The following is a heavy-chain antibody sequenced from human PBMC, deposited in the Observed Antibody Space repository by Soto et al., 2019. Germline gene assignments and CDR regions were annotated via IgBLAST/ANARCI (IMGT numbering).Heavy chain of an antibody. J-gene: IGHJ4*02. V-gene: IGHV3-21*06. CDR2: ISSSSRYI. CDR1: EFNFTSYT. CDR3: ARESEDLTSNFDY. Sequence: PGGSLRLSCVASEFNFTSYTMNWVRQAPGKGLEWVSSISSSSRYIYYGDSMKGRFTISRDNAKNSLYLEMNSLRAEDTAVYYCARESEDLTSNFDYWGQGTLVTVSS.